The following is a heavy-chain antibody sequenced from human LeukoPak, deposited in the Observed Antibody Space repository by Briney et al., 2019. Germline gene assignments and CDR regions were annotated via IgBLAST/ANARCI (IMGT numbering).Heavy chain of an antibody. V-gene: IGHV1-8*01. J-gene: IGHJ5*02. CDR1: GYTFTSYD. CDR2: MNPNSGNT. D-gene: IGHD2-2*01. Sequence: GASVKVSCKASGYTFTSYDINWVRQATGQGLEWMGWMNPNSGNTGYAQKFQGRVTMTRNTSISTAYMELSSLRSEDTAVYYCARRKGVVVPAVGWFDPWGQGTLVTVSS. CDR3: ARRKGVVVPAVGWFDP.